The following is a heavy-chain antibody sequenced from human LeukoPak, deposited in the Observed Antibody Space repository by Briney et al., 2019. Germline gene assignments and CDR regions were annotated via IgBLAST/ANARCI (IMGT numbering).Heavy chain of an antibody. Sequence: SETLSLTCTVSGGSISSGGYYWSWIRQHPGKGLEWIGYIYYSGSTYYNPSLKSRVTISVDTSKNQFSLKLSSVTAADTAVYYCARVRGYYYDSSGYYLAPSFDYWGQGTLVTVSS. V-gene: IGHV4-31*03. D-gene: IGHD3-22*01. CDR1: GGSISSGGYY. CDR3: ARVRGYYYDSSGYYLAPSFDY. J-gene: IGHJ4*02. CDR2: IYYSGST.